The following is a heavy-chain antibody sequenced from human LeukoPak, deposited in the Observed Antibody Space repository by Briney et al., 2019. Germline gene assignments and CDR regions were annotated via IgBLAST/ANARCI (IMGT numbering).Heavy chain of an antibody. CDR2: IIPIFGTA. J-gene: IGHJ6*03. CDR3: ARDGGDYGSGNYYYYMDV. CDR1: GGTFSSYA. D-gene: IGHD3-10*01. Sequence: SVKVSCKASGGTFSSYAISWVRQAPGQGLEWMGGIIPIFGTANYAQKFQGRVTITTDESTSTAYMELSSLRFEDTAVYYCARDGGDYGSGNYYYYMDVWGKGTTVTVSS. V-gene: IGHV1-69*05.